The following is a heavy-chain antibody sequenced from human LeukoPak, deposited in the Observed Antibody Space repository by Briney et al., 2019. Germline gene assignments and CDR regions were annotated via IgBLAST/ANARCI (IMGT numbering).Heavy chain of an antibody. J-gene: IGHJ6*02. V-gene: IGHV4-59*01. CDR2: IYNSGST. CDR3: ARDCTDGSCYPLYGMDV. CDR1: GGSISSYY. Sequence: SETLSLTCTVSGGSISSYYWSWIRQPPGKGLEWIGYIYNSGSTNYNHSLKSRVTMSLDRSKNQFSLKLSSVTAADTAVYYCARDCTDGSCYPLYGMDVWGQGTTVTVSS. D-gene: IGHD2-15*01.